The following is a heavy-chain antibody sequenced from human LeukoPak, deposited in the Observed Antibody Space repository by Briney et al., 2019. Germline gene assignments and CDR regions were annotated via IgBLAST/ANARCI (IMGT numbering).Heavy chain of an antibody. J-gene: IGHJ4*02. CDR3: ARLKYQLYYFDY. CDR2: IYTSGST. V-gene: IGHV4-4*07. Sequence: TSETLSLTCSVSGYSITNAYYWGWIRPPAGKGLEWIGRIYTSGSTNYNPSLKSRVTMSVDTSKNQFSLKLSSVTAADTAVYYCARLKYQLYYFDYWGQGTLVTVSS. CDR1: GYSITNAYY. D-gene: IGHD2-2*01.